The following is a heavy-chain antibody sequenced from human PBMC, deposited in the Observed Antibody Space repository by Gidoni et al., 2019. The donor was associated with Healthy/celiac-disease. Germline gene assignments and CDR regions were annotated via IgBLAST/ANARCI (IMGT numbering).Heavy chain of an antibody. J-gene: IGHJ4*02. CDR3: ATFYDSSGLDY. D-gene: IGHD3-22*01. Sequence: QVQLQQWGAGLLKPSETLSLTCAVYGGAFSGYYWSWIRQPPGKGLEWIGEINHSGSTTYNPSLKSRVTISVDTSKNQFSLKLSSVTAADTAVYYCATFYDSSGLDYWGQGTLVTVSS. V-gene: IGHV4-34*01. CDR1: GGAFSGYY. CDR2: INHSGST.